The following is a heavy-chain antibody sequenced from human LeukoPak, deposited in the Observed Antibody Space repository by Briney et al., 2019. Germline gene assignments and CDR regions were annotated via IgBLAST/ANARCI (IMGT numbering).Heavy chain of an antibody. CDR2: ISSSGSTI. V-gene: IGHV3-11*04. D-gene: IGHD4-23*01. CDR3: ARVPYGGNSYYYYYMDV. CDR1: GFTFSDYY. Sequence: GGSLRLSCAASGFTFSDYYMSWIRQAPGKGLEWVSYISSSGSTIYYADSVKGRFTISRDNAKNSLYLQMNSLRVEDTAVYYCARVPYGGNSYYYYYMDVWGKGTTVTVSS. J-gene: IGHJ6*03.